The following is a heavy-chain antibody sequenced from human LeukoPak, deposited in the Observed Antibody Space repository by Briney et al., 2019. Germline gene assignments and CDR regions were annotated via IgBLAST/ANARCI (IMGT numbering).Heavy chain of an antibody. V-gene: IGHV4-39*01. Sequence: SETLSLTCTVSGGSISSSSYYWGWIRQPPGKWLEWIGSIYYSGSTYYNPSLKSRVTISVDTSKNHFSLKLSSVTAADTAVYYCARQDKSSSRYPAADYWGQGTLVTVSS. CDR3: ARQDKSSSRYPAADY. CDR2: IYYSGST. CDR1: GGSISSSSYY. J-gene: IGHJ4*02. D-gene: IGHD6-13*01.